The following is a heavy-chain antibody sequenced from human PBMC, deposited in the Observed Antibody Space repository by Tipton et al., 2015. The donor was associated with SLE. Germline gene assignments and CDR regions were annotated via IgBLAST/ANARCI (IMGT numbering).Heavy chain of an antibody. CDR2: ISYDGSNK. Sequence: SLRLSCAASGFTFSSYAMHWVRQAPGKGLEWVAVISYDGSNKYYADSVKGRFTISRDNSKNTLYLQMNSLRAEDTAVYYCARTPGMTTALHMDVWGQGTTVTVSS. V-gene: IGHV3-30-3*01. CDR3: ARTPGMTTALHMDV. CDR1: GFTFSSYA. J-gene: IGHJ6*02. D-gene: IGHD4-17*01.